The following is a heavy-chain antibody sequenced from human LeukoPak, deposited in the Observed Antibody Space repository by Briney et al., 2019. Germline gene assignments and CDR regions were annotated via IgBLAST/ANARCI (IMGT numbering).Heavy chain of an antibody. D-gene: IGHD3-10*01. J-gene: IGHJ6*03. CDR1: YSSSTSGHF. V-gene: IGHV4-38-2*02. CDR2: IYHTGST. Sequence: PSETLSLTCNVSYSSSTSGHFYVWIRQPPGKGLEWIGSIYHTGSTYYSPSLKSRVTISRDASKNQFSLKLSSVTAADTAVYYCARHSQGSGSKYYYYYYMDVWGKGTTVTISS. CDR3: ARHSQGSGSKYYYYYYMDV.